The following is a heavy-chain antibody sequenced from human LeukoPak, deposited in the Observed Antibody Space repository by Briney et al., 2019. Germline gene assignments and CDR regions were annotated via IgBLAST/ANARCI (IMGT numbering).Heavy chain of an antibody. J-gene: IGHJ1*01. D-gene: IGHD3-22*01. Sequence: PSETLSLTCTVSGYSISNSYYWGWIRQPPGKGLEWIGSIHHSGITYYNPSLKSRVTISVDTSKNQFSLKLSSLTAADTAVYYCARGLDYYHSSAYEVYFQHWGQGTLVTVSS. CDR1: GYSISNSYY. CDR2: IHHSGIT. V-gene: IGHV4-38-2*02. CDR3: ARGLDYYHSSAYEVYFQH.